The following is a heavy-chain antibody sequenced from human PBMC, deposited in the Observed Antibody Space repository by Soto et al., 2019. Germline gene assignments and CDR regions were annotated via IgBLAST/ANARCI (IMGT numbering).Heavy chain of an antibody. V-gene: IGHV4-34*01. J-gene: IGHJ6*02. Sequence: SETLSLTCAVYGGSFSGYYWSWIRQPPGKGLEWIGEINHSGSTNYNPSLKSRVTISVDTSKNQFSLKLSSVTAADTAVYYCARAWYDFWSGYYQGMDVWGQGTTVTVSS. CDR3: ARAWYDFWSGYYQGMDV. D-gene: IGHD3-3*01. CDR1: GGSFSGYY. CDR2: INHSGST.